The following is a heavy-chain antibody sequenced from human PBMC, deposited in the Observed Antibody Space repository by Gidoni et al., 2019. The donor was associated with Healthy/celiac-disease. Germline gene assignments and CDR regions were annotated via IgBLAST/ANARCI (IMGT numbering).Heavy chain of an antibody. Sequence: EVQLVESGGGLVKPGGSLRLSCAASGFTFSNAWMSWVRQAPGKGLEWVGRIKSKTDGGTTDYAAPVKGRFTISRDDSKNTLYLQMNSLKTEDTAVYYCTTGTLILTGYEGLDYYYYYMDVWGKGTTVTVSS. D-gene: IGHD3-9*01. CDR3: TTGTLILTGYEGLDYYYYYMDV. J-gene: IGHJ6*03. CDR2: IKSKTDGGTT. V-gene: IGHV3-15*01. CDR1: GFTFSNAW.